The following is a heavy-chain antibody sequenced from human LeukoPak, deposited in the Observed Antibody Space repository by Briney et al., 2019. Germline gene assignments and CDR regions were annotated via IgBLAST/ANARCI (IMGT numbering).Heavy chain of an antibody. J-gene: IGHJ6*02. CDR1: GFTFSSYW. CDR3: ARGGGLDV. D-gene: IGHD3-16*01. Sequence: GGSLRLSCAASGFTFSSYWMNWPRQAPGKGLEWVASINHNGNVNYYVDSVKGRFTISRDNAKNSLYLQMSNLRAEDTAVYFCARGGGLDVWGQGATVTVSS. CDR2: INHNGNVN. V-gene: IGHV3-7*03.